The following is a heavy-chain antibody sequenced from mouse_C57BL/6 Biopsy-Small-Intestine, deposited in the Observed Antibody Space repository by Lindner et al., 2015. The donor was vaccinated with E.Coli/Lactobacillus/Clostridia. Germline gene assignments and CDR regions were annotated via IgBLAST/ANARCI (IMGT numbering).Heavy chain of an antibody. CDR3: ARSPIYYYDSSNDY. CDR2: IYPYNGDT. V-gene: IGHV1-20*01. J-gene: IGHJ2*01. Sequence: VQLQESGPELVKPGASVKISCKASGYSFIGYFMNWVKQSHGKSLEWIGRIYPYNGDTFYNQKFKAKATLTVDKSSSTAHMELRSLTSDDSAVYYCARSPIYYYDSSNDYWGQGTTLTVSS. CDR1: GYSFIGYF. D-gene: IGHD1-1*01.